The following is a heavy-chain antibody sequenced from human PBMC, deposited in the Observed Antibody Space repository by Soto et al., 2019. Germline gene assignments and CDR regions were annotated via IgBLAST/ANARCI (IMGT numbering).Heavy chain of an antibody. Sequence: QEQLVQSGAEVKKPGSSVKVSCKASGGLFSSYPISWVPQVPGQGLEWMGGIIPVFQTAYYTQRFQGRVTITADESTNTAYMEVSSLRSEDTAIYYCARGGSGYTWFNEFWGQGTLVTVSS. J-gene: IGHJ4*02. CDR3: ARGGSGYTWFNEF. D-gene: IGHD3-22*01. CDR2: IIPVFQTA. CDR1: GGLFSSYP. V-gene: IGHV1-69*01.